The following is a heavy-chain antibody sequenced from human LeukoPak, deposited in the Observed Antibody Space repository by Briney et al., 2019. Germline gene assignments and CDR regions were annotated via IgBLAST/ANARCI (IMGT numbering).Heavy chain of an antibody. Sequence: PSETLSLTCTVSGGSIGTYYWSWIRQPPGKGLEWIGYIYYSGSTNYNPSLKSRVTISVDTSKNHFSLKLSSVTAADTAVYYCARGEQWLVSWGQGTLVTVSS. V-gene: IGHV4-59*01. D-gene: IGHD6-19*01. J-gene: IGHJ4*02. CDR1: GGSIGTYY. CDR3: ARGEQWLVS. CDR2: IYYSGST.